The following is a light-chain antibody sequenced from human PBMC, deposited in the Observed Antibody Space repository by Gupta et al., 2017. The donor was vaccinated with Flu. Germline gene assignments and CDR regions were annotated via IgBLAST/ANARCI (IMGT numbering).Light chain of an antibody. CDR2: AAS. CDR1: QEISYY. J-gene: IGKJ5*01. CDR3: QQYINYPLT. Sequence: DIQMTQSPSSLSASVGQRVTITCRASQEISYYLASFQQKPGKAPKSLIYAASRWQGGVPSMFSASGSGTDFTLTISSLQPEDFATYYCQQYINYPLTFGQGTLLDI. V-gene: IGKV1-16*01.